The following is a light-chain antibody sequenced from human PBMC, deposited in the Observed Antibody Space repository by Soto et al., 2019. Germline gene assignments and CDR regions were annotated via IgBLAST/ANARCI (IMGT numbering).Light chain of an antibody. CDR3: QHYGQICT. V-gene: IGKV3-20*01. CDR1: QSISNNY. CDR2: GAS. J-gene: IGKJ3*01. Sequence: EIVLTQSPGTLSLSPGERATLSCRASQSISNNYLAWYQQKPGQAPRLLISGASSRATGVPGRFSGSGSGTDFTLTISRLEPEDFAVYYCQHYGQICTFGPGTKVDIK.